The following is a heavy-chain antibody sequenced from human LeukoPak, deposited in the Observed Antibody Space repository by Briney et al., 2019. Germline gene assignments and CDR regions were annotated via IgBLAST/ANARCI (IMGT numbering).Heavy chain of an antibody. CDR1: GYTLTELS. V-gene: IGHV1-24*01. D-gene: IGHD3-16*02. CDR2: FDPEDGET. J-gene: IGHJ4*02. CDR3: ATGGAGELSLYPLGY. Sequence: ASVKVSCKVSGYTLTELSMHWVRQAPGKGLEWMGGFDPEDGETIYAQKFQGRVTMTEDTSTDTACMELSSLRSEDTAVYYCATGGAGELSLYPLGYWGQGTLVTVSS.